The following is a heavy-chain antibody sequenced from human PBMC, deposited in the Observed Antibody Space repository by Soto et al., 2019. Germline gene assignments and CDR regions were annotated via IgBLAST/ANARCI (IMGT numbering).Heavy chain of an antibody. V-gene: IGHV4-34*01. CDR1: GGSFSGYY. D-gene: IGHD2-8*02. Sequence: QVQLQQWGAGLLKPSETLSLTCAVYGGSFSGYYWSWIRQPPGKGLEWIGEINHSGSTNYNPSLKSRVTISVDTSKNQFSLKLSSVTAADTAVYYCARYERYWRPGRGPGYYYGMDVWGQGTTVTVSS. J-gene: IGHJ6*02. CDR3: ARYERYWRPGRGPGYYYGMDV. CDR2: INHSGST.